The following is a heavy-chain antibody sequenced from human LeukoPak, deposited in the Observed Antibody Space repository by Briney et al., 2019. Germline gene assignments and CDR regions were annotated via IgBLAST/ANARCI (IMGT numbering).Heavy chain of an antibody. CDR2: IIPIFGTA. V-gene: IGHV1-69*05. Sequence: ASVKLSCKASGGTFSSYAISWVRQAPGQGLEWMGGIIPIFGTATYAQKFQGRVTITTDESTSTAYMELSSLRSEDTAVYYCARFRGGDCSSTSCFLSWFDPWGQGTLVTVSS. J-gene: IGHJ5*02. CDR3: ARFRGGDCSSTSCFLSWFDP. CDR1: GGTFSSYA. D-gene: IGHD2-2*01.